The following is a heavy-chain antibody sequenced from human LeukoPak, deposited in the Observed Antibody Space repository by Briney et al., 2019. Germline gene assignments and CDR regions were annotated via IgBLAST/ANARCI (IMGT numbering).Heavy chain of an antibody. Sequence: GGSMRLSCAASGFTFSKYAMSWVRQVPEKGLEWVSGISGSCGSTYYADSVKGRLTIARDNSKNPLHLQMNSMRADDTALYYCAEWNSVYWYFDLWGRGTLVTVSS. V-gene: IGHV3-23*01. D-gene: IGHD1-1*01. CDR2: ISGSCGST. CDR3: AEWNSVYWYFDL. CDR1: GFTFSKYA. J-gene: IGHJ2*01.